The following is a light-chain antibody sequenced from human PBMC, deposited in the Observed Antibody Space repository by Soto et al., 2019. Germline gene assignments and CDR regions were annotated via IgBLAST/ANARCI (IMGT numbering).Light chain of an antibody. CDR1: QSLLHSDGKTY. CDR2: ELS. J-gene: IGKJ2*01. Sequence: DVVMTQTPLSLSVTPGQPASMSCKSSQSLLHSDGKTYLYWYLQKPGQPPQLLIYELSNRFSGXPXRXXGSGAGTEFTLKISRVEAEDVGVYYCMQSLQFPPYTFGQGTKLEIK. V-gene: IGKV2D-29*01. CDR3: MQSLQFPPYT.